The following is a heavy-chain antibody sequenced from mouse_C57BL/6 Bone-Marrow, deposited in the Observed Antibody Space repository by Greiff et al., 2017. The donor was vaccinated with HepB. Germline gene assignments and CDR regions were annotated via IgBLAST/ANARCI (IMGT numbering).Heavy chain of an antibody. CDR2: IWGVGST. CDR1: GFSLTSYG. J-gene: IGHJ4*01. CDR3: ARGLYDGYYYAMDY. Sequence: VKLVESGPGLVAPSQSLSITCTVSGFSLTSYGVDWVRQSPGKGLEWLGVIWGVGSTNYNSALKSRLSISKDNSKSQVFLKMNSLQTDDTAMYYCARGLYDGYYYAMDYWGQGTSVTVSS. D-gene: IGHD2-3*01. V-gene: IGHV2-6*01.